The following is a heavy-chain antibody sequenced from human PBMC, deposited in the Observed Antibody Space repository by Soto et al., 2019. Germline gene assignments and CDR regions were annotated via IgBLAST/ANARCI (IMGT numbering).Heavy chain of an antibody. D-gene: IGHD3-10*01. Sequence: QVQLVQSGAEVKKPGSSVKVSCKASGGIFSTYAISWLRQAPGQGLEWMGGIIPLFGTPNYAQRFQGRVTITADESTSTAYMELSRLRYEDKAVYYCARDRYDYGSGNYYNRIDFWGQGTLVTVSS. J-gene: IGHJ4*02. CDR1: GGIFSTYA. CDR3: ARDRYDYGSGNYYNRIDF. CDR2: IIPLFGTP. V-gene: IGHV1-69*01.